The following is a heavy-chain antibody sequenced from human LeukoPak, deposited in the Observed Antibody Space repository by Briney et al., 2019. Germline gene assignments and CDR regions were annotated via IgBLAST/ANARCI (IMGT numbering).Heavy chain of an antibody. CDR2: INTDGSST. V-gene: IGHV3-74*01. CDR1: GFTFSSYW. CDR3: ARDRPYDFWSGSDLSDAFDI. D-gene: IGHD3-3*01. Sequence: GGSLRLSCAASGFTFSSYWMHWVRQAPGKGLVWVSRINTDGSSTSYADSVKGRFTISRDNAKNTLYLQMNSLRAEDTAVYYCARDRPYDFWSGSDLSDAFDIWGQGTMVTVSS. J-gene: IGHJ3*02.